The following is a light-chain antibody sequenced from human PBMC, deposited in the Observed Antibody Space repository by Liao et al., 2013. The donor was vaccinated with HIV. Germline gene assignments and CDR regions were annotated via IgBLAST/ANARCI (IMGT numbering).Light chain of an antibody. CDR3: QAWDSSAEMV. Sequence: SYELTQPPSLSVSPGQTARITCSGDALPNQYAYWYQLRPGQSPVLLICQDNKRPSGIPERFSGSNSGNTATLTISGTQPVDEAEYFCQAWDSSAEMVFGGGTTLTVL. J-gene: IGLJ2*01. CDR1: ALPNQY. CDR2: QDN. V-gene: IGLV3-1*01.